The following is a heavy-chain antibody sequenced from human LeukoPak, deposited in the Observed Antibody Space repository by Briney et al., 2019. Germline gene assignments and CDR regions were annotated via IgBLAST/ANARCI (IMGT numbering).Heavy chain of an antibody. CDR1: GGSFSGYY. Sequence: SETPSLTCAVYGGSFSGYYWSWIRQPPGKGLEWIGEINHSGSTNYNPSLKSRVTISVDTSKNQFSLKLSSVTAADTAVYYCARDRLSYYDSSGYGFHPWGQGTLVTVSS. CDR3: ARDRLSYYDSSGYGFHP. D-gene: IGHD3-22*01. V-gene: IGHV4-34*01. CDR2: INHSGST. J-gene: IGHJ5*02.